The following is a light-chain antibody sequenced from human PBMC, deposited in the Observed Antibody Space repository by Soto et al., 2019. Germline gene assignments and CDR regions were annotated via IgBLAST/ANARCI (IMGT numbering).Light chain of an antibody. CDR1: QSISSY. J-gene: IGKJ5*01. Sequence: CRASQSISSYLNWYQQKPGKAPKLLIYAASSLQSGVPSRFSGSGSGTDFTLTIRTLQPEDFATYYCQRSYSTPITFGQGTRLEIK. CDR3: QRSYSTPIT. CDR2: AAS. V-gene: IGKV1-39*01.